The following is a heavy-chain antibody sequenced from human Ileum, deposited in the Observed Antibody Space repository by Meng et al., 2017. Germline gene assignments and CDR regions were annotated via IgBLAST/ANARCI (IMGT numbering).Heavy chain of an antibody. CDR1: GFTFNNYA. J-gene: IGHJ6*02. Sequence: GESLKISCAASGFTFNNYAMHWVRQAPGKGLEWVSAISDSGGYTPYADSVRGRFTISRDNSKNTLYLDMNSLRAEDTAVYYCARTPLYHSSGYYYGLYYYGMDVWGPGTTVTVSS. V-gene: IGHV3-23*01. CDR2: ISDSGGYT. D-gene: IGHD3-22*01. CDR3: ARTPLYHSSGYYYGLYYYGMDV.